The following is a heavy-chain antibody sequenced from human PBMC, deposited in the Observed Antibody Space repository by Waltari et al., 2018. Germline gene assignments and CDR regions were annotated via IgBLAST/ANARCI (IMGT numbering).Heavy chain of an antibody. CDR3: AGSPTPGRRGVYYYYYMDV. J-gene: IGHJ6*03. CDR1: GGTFSSYA. V-gene: IGHV1-69*05. Sequence: QVQLVQSGAEVKKPGSSVKVSCKASGGTFSSYAISWVRQAPGQGLEWMGGIIPIFGTANYAQKFQGRVTITTDESTSTAVMELGSLRSEDTAVYYCAGSPTPGRRGVYYYYYMDVWGKGTTVTVSS. CDR2: IIPIFGTA. D-gene: IGHD3-10*01.